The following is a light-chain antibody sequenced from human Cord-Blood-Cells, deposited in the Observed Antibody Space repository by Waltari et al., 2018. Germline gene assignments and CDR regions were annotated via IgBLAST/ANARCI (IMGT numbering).Light chain of an antibody. CDR2: EVS. V-gene: IGLV2-14*01. CDR1: SSDVGGYNY. Sequence: QSALTQPASVSGSPGQSITISCTGTSSDVGGYNYVSLYPQHPGKAPKLMIYEVSNRPSGVSKRFSGSKSGNAASLTISGLQAEDEADYYCSSYTSSSTWVFGGGTKLTVL. CDR3: SSYTSSSTWV. J-gene: IGLJ3*02.